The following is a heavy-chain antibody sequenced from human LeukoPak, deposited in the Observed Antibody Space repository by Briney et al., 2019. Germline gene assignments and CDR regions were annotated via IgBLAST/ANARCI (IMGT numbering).Heavy chain of an antibody. CDR2: INHSGST. J-gene: IGHJ4*02. Sequence: SETLSLTCAASGGSFSGYYWSWIRQPPGKGLEWIGEINHSGSTNYNPSPKSRVTISVDTSKNQCSLKLSSVTAADTAVYYCATGGPRENGSGYYSHWGQGTLVTVSS. CDR1: GGSFSGYY. CDR3: ATGGPRENGSGYYSH. D-gene: IGHD3-22*01. V-gene: IGHV4-34*01.